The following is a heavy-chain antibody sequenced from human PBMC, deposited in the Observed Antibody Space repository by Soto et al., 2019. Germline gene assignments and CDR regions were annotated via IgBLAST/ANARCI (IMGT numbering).Heavy chain of an antibody. CDR1: GVSFNNNG. Sequence: QVQLVQSGAEVKKPGSSVKVSCKTSGVSFNNNGSGWVRQAPGHGLEWMGGVSPPFRTSNYARKFQGRISITADASTGTVTMDLSSPTSEDTAQYYSARALYYGSGSYSPYGMDVWGQGTTVTVSS. CDR2: VSPPFRTS. J-gene: IGHJ6*02. D-gene: IGHD3-10*01. CDR3: ARALYYGSGSYSPYGMDV. V-gene: IGHV1-69*01.